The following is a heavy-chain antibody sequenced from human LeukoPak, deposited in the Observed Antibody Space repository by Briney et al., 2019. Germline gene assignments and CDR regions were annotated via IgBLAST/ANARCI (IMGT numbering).Heavy chain of an antibody. D-gene: IGHD2-15*01. CDR1: GFTFSSYS. Sequence: GGSLRLSCAASGFTFSSYSMNWVRQAPGKGLEWVSYISSSSSTIYYADSVKGRFTISRDNAKNSLYLQMNSLRSDDTAVYYCARDAPDIVVVVAATDLFDPWGQGTLVTVSS. V-gene: IGHV3-48*01. CDR2: ISSSSSTI. J-gene: IGHJ5*02. CDR3: ARDAPDIVVVVAATDLFDP.